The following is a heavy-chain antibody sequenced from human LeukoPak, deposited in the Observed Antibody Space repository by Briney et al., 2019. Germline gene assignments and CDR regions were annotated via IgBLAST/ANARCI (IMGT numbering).Heavy chain of an antibody. Sequence: GGSLRLTCAASGFTFSSYSMNWVRQAPGKGPEWVSSISSSSGYIYYADSVKGRVTISRDNAKNTLSLQLNSLRADDTAVYYCAKGGQGNGPSRGAVYGMDVWGQGTTVTVSS. V-gene: IGHV3-21*01. CDR2: ISSSSGYI. CDR1: GFTFSSYS. CDR3: AKGGQGNGPSRGAVYGMDV. J-gene: IGHJ6*02. D-gene: IGHD1-26*01.